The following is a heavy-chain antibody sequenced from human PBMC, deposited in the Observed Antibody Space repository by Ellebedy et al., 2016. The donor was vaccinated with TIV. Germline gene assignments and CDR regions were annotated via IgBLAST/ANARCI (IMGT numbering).Heavy chain of an antibody. J-gene: IGHJ4*02. V-gene: IGHV3-30-3*01. Sequence: PGGSLRLSCAASGFTFSSYAMHWVRQAPGKGLEWVAVISYDGSNKYYAASVKGRFTISRDNSKNTLHLQMNSLRAEDTAVYYCARDTRLQLCWCYFDFWGQGTLVTVSS. CDR3: ARDTRLQLCWCYFDF. CDR2: ISYDGSNK. D-gene: IGHD5-18*01. CDR1: GFTFSSYA.